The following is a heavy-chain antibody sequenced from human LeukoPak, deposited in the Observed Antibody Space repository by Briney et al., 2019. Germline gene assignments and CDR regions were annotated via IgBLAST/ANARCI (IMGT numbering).Heavy chain of an antibody. D-gene: IGHD2-2*01. CDR2: IWYDGSNK. Sequence: PGRSLRLSCVASGFTFRNYGMHWVRQAPGKGLERVAVIWYDGSNKYYADSVKGRFTISRDNSKNTLYPQMNSPRAEDTAVYYCARDGCGSTSCYHYELTSWGQGTLVTVSS. J-gene: IGHJ5*02. CDR3: ARDGCGSTSCYHYELTS. CDR1: GFTFRNYG. V-gene: IGHV3-33*01.